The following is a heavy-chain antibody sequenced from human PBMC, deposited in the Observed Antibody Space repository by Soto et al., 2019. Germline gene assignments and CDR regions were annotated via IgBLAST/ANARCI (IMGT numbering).Heavy chain of an antibody. D-gene: IGHD3-22*01. V-gene: IGHV4-31*03. J-gene: IGHJ4*02. CDR1: GGSISSGGYY. Sequence: SETLSLTCTVSGGSISSGGYYWGWIRQHPGKGLEWIGYIYYTGSTYYNPSLKSRVTISVDTSKNQFSLKLSSVTAADTAVYYCARVRYYDSSGYPFLNYWGQGTLVTVSS. CDR2: IYYTGST. CDR3: ARVRYYDSSGYPFLNY.